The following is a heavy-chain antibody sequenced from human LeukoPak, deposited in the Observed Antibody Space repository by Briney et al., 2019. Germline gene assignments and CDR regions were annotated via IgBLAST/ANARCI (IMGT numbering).Heavy chain of an antibody. CDR1: GYRVSDYW. V-gene: IGHV5-51*01. D-gene: IGHD3-10*01. Sequence: GESLKISCQGSGYRVSDYWIGWVRQMPGKGLQWMGVIYPDDSDIRYSPSFQGQVTISADKSIITAYLQWSSLKASDTAMYYCARHGRGSRSPNAFDFWGQGTMVTVSS. J-gene: IGHJ3*01. CDR2: IYPDDSDI. CDR3: ARHGRGSRSPNAFDF.